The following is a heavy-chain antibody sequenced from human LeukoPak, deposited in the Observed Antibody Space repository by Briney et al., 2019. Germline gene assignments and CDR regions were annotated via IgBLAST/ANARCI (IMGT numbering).Heavy chain of an antibody. Sequence: PGRSLRLSCAASGFTFSSYGMHWVRQAPGKGLEWVAVIWYDGSNKYYADSVKGRFTISRDNSKNTLYLQMNSLRAEDTAVYYCARDHYYYGSGNHMGYGMDVWGKGTTVTVSS. CDR3: ARDHYYYGSGNHMGYGMDV. D-gene: IGHD3-10*01. V-gene: IGHV3-33*01. J-gene: IGHJ6*04. CDR1: GFTFSSYG. CDR2: IWYDGSNK.